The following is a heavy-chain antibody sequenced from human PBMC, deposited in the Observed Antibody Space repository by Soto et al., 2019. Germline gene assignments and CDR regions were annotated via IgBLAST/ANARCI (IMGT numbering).Heavy chain of an antibody. Sequence: SVKVSCKASGGTFSSYAISWVRQAPGQGLEWMGGIIPIFGTANYAQKFQGRVTITADKSTSTAYMELSSLRSEDTAVYYCARERRFLEWLTGKGMDVWGQGTTVTVSS. CDR1: GGTFSSYA. J-gene: IGHJ6*02. CDR3: ARERRFLEWLTGKGMDV. CDR2: IIPIFGTA. V-gene: IGHV1-69*06. D-gene: IGHD3-3*01.